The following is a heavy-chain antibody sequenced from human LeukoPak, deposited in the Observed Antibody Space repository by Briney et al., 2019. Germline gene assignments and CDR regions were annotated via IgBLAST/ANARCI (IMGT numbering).Heavy chain of an antibody. V-gene: IGHV4-61*02. D-gene: IGHD2-21*02. CDR3: ARDTALWTFDI. CDR1: GDSISSGSYY. Sequence: KPSQTLSLTCTVSGDSISSGSYYWPWIRQPAGKGLEWIERIYTSGSTINNPSLKNTNYNPSLKSRLTMSVDRSKNQFSLKMTSVTAADTAMYYCARDTALWTFDIWGQGTMVTVSS. CDR2: IYTSGSTINNPSLKNT. J-gene: IGHJ3*02.